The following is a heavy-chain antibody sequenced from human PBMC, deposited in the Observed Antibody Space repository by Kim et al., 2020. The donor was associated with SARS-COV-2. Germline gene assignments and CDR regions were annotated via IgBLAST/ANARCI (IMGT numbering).Heavy chain of an antibody. CDR1: GFTFSSYS. V-gene: IGHV3-48*02. J-gene: IGHJ3*02. CDR3: ARDSIPADGYTIEWGAFDI. CDR2: ISSSSTI. D-gene: IGHD5-12*01. Sequence: GGSLRLSCAASGFTFSSYSMNWVRQAPGKGLEWVSYISSSSTIYYADSVKGRFTISRDNAKNSLYLQMNSLRDEDTAVYYCARDSIPADGYTIEWGAFDIWGQGTMVTVSS.